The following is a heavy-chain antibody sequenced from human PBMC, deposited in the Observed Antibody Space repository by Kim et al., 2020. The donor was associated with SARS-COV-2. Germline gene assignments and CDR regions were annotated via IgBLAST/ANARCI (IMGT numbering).Heavy chain of an antibody. V-gene: IGHV3-74*01. CDR3: VRSGGDPEY. J-gene: IGHJ4*02. CDR2: ISTDGRTT. Sequence: GGSLRLSCAASGFTFSAYWMHWVRQAPGKGLVWVSHISTDGRTTNYADSGKGRFTISRDDAKNTLYLQMNSLRAEDTAVYYGVRSGGDPEYWGQGTLGT. D-gene: IGHD2-21*01. CDR1: GFTFSAYW.